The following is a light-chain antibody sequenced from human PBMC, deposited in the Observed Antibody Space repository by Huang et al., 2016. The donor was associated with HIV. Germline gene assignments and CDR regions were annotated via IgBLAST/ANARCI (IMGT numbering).Light chain of an antibody. Sequence: EIVLTQSPATLSLSPGEGATLSCRASESIGSYLAWYQQRPGQPPRLLIYDASIRATGIPARFSGRGSGTDFTLTISSLEPEDFAVYYCQQRNNWPPWTFGQGTKVELK. CDR2: DAS. CDR3: QQRNNWPPWT. J-gene: IGKJ1*01. CDR1: ESIGSY. V-gene: IGKV3-11*01.